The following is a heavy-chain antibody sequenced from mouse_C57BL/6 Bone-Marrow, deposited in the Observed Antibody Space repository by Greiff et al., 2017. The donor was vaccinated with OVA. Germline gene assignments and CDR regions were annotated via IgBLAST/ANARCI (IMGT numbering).Heavy chain of an antibody. Sequence: QVQLQQPGAELARPGTSVKLSCKASGYTFTSYWMHWVKQRPGQGLEWIGVIDPSDSYTNYNQKFKGKATLTVDTSSSTAYMQLSSLTSEDSAVYYCGDGGYFDVWGTGTTVTVSS. CDR1: GYTFTSYW. CDR2: IDPSDSYT. J-gene: IGHJ1*03. V-gene: IGHV1-59*01. CDR3: GDGGYFDV.